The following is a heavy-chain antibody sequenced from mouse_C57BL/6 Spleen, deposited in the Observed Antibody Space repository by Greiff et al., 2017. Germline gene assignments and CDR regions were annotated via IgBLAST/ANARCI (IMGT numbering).Heavy chain of an antibody. CDR2: IDPSDSET. J-gene: IGHJ2*01. D-gene: IGHD1-2*01. V-gene: IGHV1-52*01. CDR3: ARRGTTAFDY. Sequence: QVQLKQPGAELVRPGSSVKLSCKASGYTFTSYWMHWVKQRPIQGLEWIGNIDPSDSETHYNQKFKDKATLTVDKSSSTAYMQLSSLTSEDSAVYYCARRGTTAFDYWGQGTTLTVSS. CDR1: GYTFTSYW.